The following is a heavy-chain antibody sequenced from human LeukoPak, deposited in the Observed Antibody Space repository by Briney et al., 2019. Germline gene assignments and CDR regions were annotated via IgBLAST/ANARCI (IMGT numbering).Heavy chain of an antibody. CDR3: AKGKSDYGGNLWAFDI. CDR2: ISGSGGST. D-gene: IGHD4-23*01. CDR1: GFTFSSYA. V-gene: IGHV3-23*01. J-gene: IGHJ3*02. Sequence: HTGGSLRLSCAASGFTFSSYAMSWVRQAPGKGLEWVSAISGSGGSTYYADSVKGRFTISRDNSKNTLYLQMNSLRAEDTAVYYCAKGKSDYGGNLWAFDIWGQGTMVTVSS.